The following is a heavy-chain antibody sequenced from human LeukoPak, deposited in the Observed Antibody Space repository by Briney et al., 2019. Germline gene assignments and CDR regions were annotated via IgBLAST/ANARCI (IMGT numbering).Heavy chain of an antibody. CDR1: GYTFTSYD. Sequence: ASVKVSCTASGYTFTSYDINWVRQATGPGLEWMGWMNPNSGNTGYAQKFQGRVTMTRNTSISTAYMELSSLRSEDTAVYYCAISYGSGSYYPLFDYWGQGTLVTVSS. V-gene: IGHV1-8*01. CDR2: MNPNSGNT. D-gene: IGHD3-10*01. J-gene: IGHJ4*02. CDR3: AISYGSGSYYPLFDY.